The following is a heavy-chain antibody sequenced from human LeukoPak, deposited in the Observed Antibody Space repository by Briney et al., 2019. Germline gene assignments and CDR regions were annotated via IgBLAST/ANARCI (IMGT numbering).Heavy chain of an antibody. CDR3: ARDPGHDTSNYGGLDF. V-gene: IGHV1-2*02. CDR2: INPKSGDP. CDR1: GYRFTGYY. Sequence: ASVKVSCKTSGYRFTGYYMHWVRQAPGQGLEWMGWINPKSGDPIYVQKFQGRVTLTRDTSIDTVYLELSSLKSDDTAVYYCARDPGHDTSNYGGLDFWGQGTLVPSPQ. D-gene: IGHD4-11*01. J-gene: IGHJ4*02.